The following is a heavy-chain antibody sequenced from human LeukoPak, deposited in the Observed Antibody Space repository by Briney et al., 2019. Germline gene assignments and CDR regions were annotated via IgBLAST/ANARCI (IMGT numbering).Heavy chain of an antibody. CDR2: IYYSGST. J-gene: IGHJ4*02. D-gene: IGHD6-13*01. Sequence: PSETLSLTCTVSGGSISSNSWGWIRQPPGKGLEWIGYIYYSGSTSYNPSLKSRVTMSVDTSKNQFSLKLSSVTAADTDVYYCARRFQDNSWSEYFDYWGQGTLVTVSS. CDR1: GGSISSNS. V-gene: IGHV4-59*08. CDR3: ARRFQDNSWSEYFDY.